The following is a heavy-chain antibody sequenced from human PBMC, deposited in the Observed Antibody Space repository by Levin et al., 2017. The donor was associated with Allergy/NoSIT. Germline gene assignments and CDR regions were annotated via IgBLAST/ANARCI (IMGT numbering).Heavy chain of an antibody. CDR2: INSDGSST. V-gene: IGHV3-74*01. J-gene: IGHJ4*02. D-gene: IGHD5-18*01. Sequence: GESLKISCAASGFTFSSYWMHWVRQAPGKGLVWVSRINSDGSSTSYADSVKGRFTISRDNAKNTLYLQMNSLRAEDTAVYYCARDGAARVGYSYGYFDYWGQGTLVTVSS. CDR3: ARDGAARVGYSYGYFDY. CDR1: GFTFSSYW.